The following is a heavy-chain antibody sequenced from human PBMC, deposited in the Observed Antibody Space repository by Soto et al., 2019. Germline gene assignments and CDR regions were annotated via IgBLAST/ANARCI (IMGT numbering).Heavy chain of an antibody. CDR1: GFTFDDYT. J-gene: IGHJ6*02. V-gene: IGHV3-43*01. CDR2: ISWDGGST. D-gene: IGHD1-20*01. CDR3: AKDIKVRGNWKPDWGYGMDV. Sequence: GGSLRLSCAASGFTFDDYTMHWVRQAPGKGLEWVSLISWDGGSTYYADSVKGRFTISRDNSKNSLYLQMNSLRTEDTALYYCAKDIKVRGNWKPDWGYGMDVWGQGTTVTVSS.